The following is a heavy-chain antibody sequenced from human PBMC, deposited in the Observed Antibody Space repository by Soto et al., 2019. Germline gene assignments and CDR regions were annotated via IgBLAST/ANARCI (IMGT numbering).Heavy chain of an antibody. CDR2: ISGSGGST. Sequence: EVQLLESGGGLVQPGGSLRLSCAASGFTFSSYAMSWVRQAPGKGLEWVSAISGSGGSTYYADSVKGRFTISRDNSKNTLYLQMYSLRAEDTAVYYCAKGRGYDRYFQHWGQGTLATVSS. CDR1: GFTFSSYA. CDR3: AKGRGYDRYFQH. V-gene: IGHV3-23*01. J-gene: IGHJ1*01. D-gene: IGHD3-22*01.